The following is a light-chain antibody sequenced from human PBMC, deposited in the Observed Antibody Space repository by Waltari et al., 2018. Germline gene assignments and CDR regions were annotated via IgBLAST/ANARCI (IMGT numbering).Light chain of an antibody. CDR3: CSYAGNCTVV. J-gene: IGLJ2*01. CDR2: EVN. Sequence: QSALTQPASVSGSPGKSITILPPGTSLAVGSYDLFFLYQQHPGKAPKLMIYEVNKRPSGVSHRFSGSRSGNTASLTISGLQAEDEADYHCCSYAGNCTVVFGGGTKLTVL. CDR1: SLAVGSYDL. V-gene: IGLV2-23*02.